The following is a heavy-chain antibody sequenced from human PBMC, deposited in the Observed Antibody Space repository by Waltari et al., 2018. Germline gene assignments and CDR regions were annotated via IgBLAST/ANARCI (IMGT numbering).Heavy chain of an antibody. Sequence: QVQLQESGPGLVKPSETLSLTCTVSGGSTSSYSWSWIRQPPGKGLEWIGYIYYSGSTNYNPSLKSRVTISVDTSKNQFSLKLSSVTAADTAVYYCARSGVIPLDYWGQGTLVTVSS. CDR3: ARSGVIPLDY. J-gene: IGHJ4*02. CDR1: GGSTSSYS. CDR2: IYYSGST. V-gene: IGHV4-59*01. D-gene: IGHD3-10*01.